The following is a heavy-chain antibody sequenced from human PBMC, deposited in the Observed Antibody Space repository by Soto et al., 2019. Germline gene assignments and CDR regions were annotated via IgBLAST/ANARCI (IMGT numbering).Heavy chain of an antibody. CDR3: ARDKITGLFDY. CDR2: INHSGST. V-gene: IGHV4-34*01. CDR1: GGSISSGGYS. D-gene: IGHD2-8*02. Sequence: PSETLSLTCAVSGGSISSGGYSWTWIRQPPGTGLEWIGEINHSGSTNYSPSLKSRVTISVDTSKNQFSLKLTSVTAADTAVYYCARDKITGLFDYWGQGTLVTVSS. J-gene: IGHJ4*02.